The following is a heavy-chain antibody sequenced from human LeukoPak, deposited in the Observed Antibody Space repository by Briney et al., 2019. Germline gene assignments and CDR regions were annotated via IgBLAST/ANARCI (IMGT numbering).Heavy chain of an antibody. CDR1: GYTSTSYY. CDR3: ASGGMAARNSMSIDY. CDR2: INPSGGST. J-gene: IGHJ4*02. D-gene: IGHD6-6*01. V-gene: IGHV1-46*01. Sequence: AAVKVSCKASGYTSTSYYMHWVRQTPGQGLEWMGIINPSGGSTSYAQKFQGRVTMTRDMSTSTVYMELSGLRSEDTAVYYCASGGMAARNSMSIDYWGQGTLVTVSS.